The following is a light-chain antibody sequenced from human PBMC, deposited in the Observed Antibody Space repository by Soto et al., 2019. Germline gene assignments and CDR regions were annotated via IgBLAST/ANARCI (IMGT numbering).Light chain of an antibody. CDR1: QRVSSSY. CDR3: QQYTSSTWT. Sequence: EIVLTQSPGTLSFSPGERATHTCRASQRVSSSYLAWYQQKPGQAPRLLIYGASGRSTGIPDRFSGSGSGTDFTLTISRLEPEDFAVYYCQQYTSSTWTFGQGTKVEIK. J-gene: IGKJ1*01. V-gene: IGKV3-20*01. CDR2: GAS.